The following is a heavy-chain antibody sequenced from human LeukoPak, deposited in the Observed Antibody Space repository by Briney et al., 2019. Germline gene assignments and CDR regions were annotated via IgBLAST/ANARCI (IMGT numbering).Heavy chain of an antibody. Sequence: SETLSLTCTVSGGSISSYYWSWIRQPPGKGLEWIGYIYTSGSTNYNPSLKSRVTISVDTSKNQFSLKLSSVTAADTAVYYCARENYGDYDTLWFDPWGQGTLVTVSS. V-gene: IGHV4-4*09. J-gene: IGHJ5*02. CDR1: GGSISSYY. D-gene: IGHD4-17*01. CDR3: ARENYGDYDTLWFDP. CDR2: IYTSGST.